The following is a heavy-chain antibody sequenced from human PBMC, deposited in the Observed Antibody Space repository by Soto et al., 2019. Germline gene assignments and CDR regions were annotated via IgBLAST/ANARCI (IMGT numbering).Heavy chain of an antibody. Sequence: GGSMRLSCAASGLTFNSYAMSWVRQAPGKGLEWVSTISGSGANTYYADSVKGRFTISRDNSKNTLYLQMNSLRAEDTAVYYCAKSQRSSGYSLPSDYWGQGTLVTVSS. CDR2: ISGSGANT. D-gene: IGHD3-22*01. J-gene: IGHJ4*02. V-gene: IGHV3-23*01. CDR1: GLTFNSYA. CDR3: AKSQRSSGYSLPSDY.